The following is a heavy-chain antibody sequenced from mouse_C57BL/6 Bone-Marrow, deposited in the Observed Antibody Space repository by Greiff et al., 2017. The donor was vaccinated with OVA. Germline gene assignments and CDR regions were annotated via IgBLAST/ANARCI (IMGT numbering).Heavy chain of an antibody. J-gene: IGHJ3*01. CDR1: GYTFTSYG. V-gene: IGHV1-81*01. CDR3: ARDGYYRFAY. D-gene: IGHD2-3*01. Sequence: VHLVESGAELARPGASVKLSCKASGYTFTSYGISWVKQSTGQGLEWIGEIYPRSGNTYYNEKFKGKATLNADKSSSTAYMELRSLTSEDSAVYFCARDGYYRFAYWGQGTLVTVSA. CDR2: IYPRSGNT.